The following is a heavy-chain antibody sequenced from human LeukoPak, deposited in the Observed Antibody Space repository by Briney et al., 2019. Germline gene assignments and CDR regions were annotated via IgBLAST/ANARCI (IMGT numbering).Heavy chain of an antibody. V-gene: IGHV1-18*01. CDR2: ISAYNGNT. Sequence: ASVKVSCKASGYTFTSYGISWVRQAPGQGLEWMGWISAYNGNTNYAQKLQGRVTMTTDTSTSTAYMELRSLRSDDTAVYYCARDAPLEYSGAYYYYGMDVWGQGTTVTVSS. J-gene: IGHJ6*02. CDR1: GYTFTSYG. CDR3: ARDAPLEYSGAYYYYGMDV. D-gene: IGHD6-6*01.